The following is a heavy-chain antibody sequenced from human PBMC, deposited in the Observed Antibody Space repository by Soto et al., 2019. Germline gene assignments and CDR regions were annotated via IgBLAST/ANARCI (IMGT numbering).Heavy chain of an antibody. CDR3: AHRVTYSDSWDVGWFDS. D-gene: IGHD2-15*01. J-gene: IGHJ5*01. V-gene: IGHV2-5*02. CDR2: INWDNDR. CDR1: GFSLTNSGVG. Sequence: QITLKESGPTLVEPTQSLTLTCSFSGFSLTNSGVGVGWFRQAPGKALECLGIINWDNDRRYNPSLKTRLTITKDTTKNQVALTMTYMEPVDTATYYCAHRVTYSDSWDVGWFDSWGQGTPVTVS.